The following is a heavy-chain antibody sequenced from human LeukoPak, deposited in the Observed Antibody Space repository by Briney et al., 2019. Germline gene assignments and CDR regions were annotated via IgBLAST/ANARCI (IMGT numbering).Heavy chain of an antibody. D-gene: IGHD6-19*01. V-gene: IGHV3-11*04. CDR3: ARDSAVAGTRDFDY. Sequence: PGGSLRLSCAASGFTFSDYYISWIRQAPGKGLEWVSYISSSGSTIYYADSVKGRFTISRDNAKNSLYLQMNSLRAEDTAVYYCARDSAVAGTRDFDYWGQGTLVTVSS. J-gene: IGHJ4*02. CDR1: GFTFSDYY. CDR2: ISSSGSTI.